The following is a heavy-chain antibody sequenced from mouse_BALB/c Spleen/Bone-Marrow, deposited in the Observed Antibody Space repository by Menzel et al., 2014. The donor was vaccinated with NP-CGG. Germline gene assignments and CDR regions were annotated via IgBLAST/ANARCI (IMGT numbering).Heavy chain of an antibody. D-gene: IGHD3-3*01. CDR2: FHPFNDDT. V-gene: IGHV1-47*01. CDR3: ARKGPRNAMDY. CDR1: GYTFTTYP. Sequence: QVQLKESGAELVKPGASVMMSCKAFGYTFTTYPMEWMKQNHGKSLEWIGNFHPFNDDTKYNEKFEGKAKLTVEKSSSTVYLELSRLTSDDSAVYYCARKGPRNAMDYWGQGTSVTVSS. J-gene: IGHJ4*01.